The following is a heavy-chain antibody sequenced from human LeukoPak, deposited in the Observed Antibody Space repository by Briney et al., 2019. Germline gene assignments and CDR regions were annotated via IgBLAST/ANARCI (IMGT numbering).Heavy chain of an antibody. CDR3: AREDPGYSSSWYRYYYGMDV. CDR1: GFTFGDYY. CDR2: ISSSGSTI. D-gene: IGHD6-13*01. J-gene: IGHJ6*02. Sequence: PGGSLRLSCAASGFTFGDYYMSWIRQAPGKGLEWVSYISSSGSTIYYADSVKGRFTISRDNAKNSLYLQMNSLRAEDTAVYYCAREDPGYSSSWYRYYYGMDVWGQGTTVTVSS. V-gene: IGHV3-11*01.